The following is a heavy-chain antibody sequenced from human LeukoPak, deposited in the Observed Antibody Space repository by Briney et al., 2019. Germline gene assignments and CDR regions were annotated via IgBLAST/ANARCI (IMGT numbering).Heavy chain of an antibody. J-gene: IGHJ6*03. CDR1: GFTFTSSA. D-gene: IGHD2-2*02. CDR3: ARGPDCSSTSCYTHYYYYYMDV. V-gene: IGHV1-58*02. CDR2: IVVGSGNT. Sequence: ASVKVSCKASGFTFTSSAMQWVRQARGQRLEWIGWIVVGSGNTNYAQKFQERVTITRDMSTSTAYMELSSLRSEDTAVYYCARGPDCSSTSCYTHYYYYYMDVWGKGTTVTVSS.